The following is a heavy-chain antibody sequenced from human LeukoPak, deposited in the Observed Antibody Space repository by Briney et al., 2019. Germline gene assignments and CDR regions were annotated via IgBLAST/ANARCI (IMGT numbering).Heavy chain of an antibody. CDR1: GGSISSGSYY. V-gene: IGHV4-61*02. Sequence: PSQTLSLTCTVSGGSISSGSYYWSWLRQPAGKGLEWIGRFYISGSTNYNPFLKSRVTISVDTSKNQFSLKLSSVTAADTAMYYCTREVIAAHNWFDPWGQGTLVTVSS. J-gene: IGHJ5*02. CDR2: FYISGST. D-gene: IGHD6-6*01. CDR3: TREVIAAHNWFDP.